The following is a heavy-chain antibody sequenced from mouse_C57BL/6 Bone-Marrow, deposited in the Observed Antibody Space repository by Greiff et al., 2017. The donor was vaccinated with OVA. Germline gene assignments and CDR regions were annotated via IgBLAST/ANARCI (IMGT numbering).Heavy chain of an antibody. CDR1: GYTFTDYN. V-gene: IGHV1-18*01. J-gene: IGHJ3*01. D-gene: IGHD2-4*01. Sequence: VQLQQSGPELVKPGASVKIPCKASGYTFTDYNMDWVKQSHGKSLEWIGDINPNNGGTIYNQKFKGKATLTGDKSSSTAYMELRSLTSEDTAVYYCARSIYYDYAWFAYWGQGTLVTVSA. CDR2: INPNNGGT. CDR3: ARSIYYDYAWFAY.